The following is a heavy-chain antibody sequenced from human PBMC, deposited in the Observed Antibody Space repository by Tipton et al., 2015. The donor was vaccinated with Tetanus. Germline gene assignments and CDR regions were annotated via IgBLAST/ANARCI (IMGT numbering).Heavy chain of an antibody. CDR3: ARDLFGVKISGS. CDR2: ISTNRGKT. V-gene: IGHV1-18*01. J-gene: IGHJ5*02. D-gene: IGHD3-9*01. Sequence: QSGPEVKKVGASVKVSCKAFGYTFTNHGLTWVRQAPGQGLEWMGWISTNRGKTGYAQKFQGRVTMTTDTSTSTAYMELRDLRSDDTAVYYCARDLFGVKISGSWGQGTLVTVSS. CDR1: GYTFTNHG.